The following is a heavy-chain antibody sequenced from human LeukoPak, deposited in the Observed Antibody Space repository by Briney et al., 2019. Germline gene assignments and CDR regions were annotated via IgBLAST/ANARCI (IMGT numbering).Heavy chain of an antibody. J-gene: IGHJ4*02. CDR1: GYIFTSYG. CDR2: ISGYNGNT. CDR3: ARARPGAYCGTTSCFSDY. D-gene: IGHD2-2*01. Sequence: ASVKVSCKASGYIFTSYGISWVRQGPGRGLEWVGWISGYNGNTNFAPNLQDRVTMTTDTSTATAYMELRSLRLNDTAVYFCARARPGAYCGTTSCFSDYWGQGTLVTVSS. V-gene: IGHV1-18*01.